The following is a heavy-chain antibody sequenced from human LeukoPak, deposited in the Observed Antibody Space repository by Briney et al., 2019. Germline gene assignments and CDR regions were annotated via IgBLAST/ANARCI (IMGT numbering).Heavy chain of an antibody. CDR3: ATYSSSSGRNYYYYGMDV. V-gene: IGHV4-31*03. D-gene: IGHD6-13*01. CDR2: IYYSGST. Sequence: TLSLTCTVSGGSISSGGYYWSWIRQHPGKGLEWIGYIYYSGSTYYNPSLKSRVTISVDTSKNQFSLKLSSVTAADTAVYYCATYSSSSGRNYYYYGMDVWGQGTTVTVSS. J-gene: IGHJ6*02. CDR1: GGSISSGGYY.